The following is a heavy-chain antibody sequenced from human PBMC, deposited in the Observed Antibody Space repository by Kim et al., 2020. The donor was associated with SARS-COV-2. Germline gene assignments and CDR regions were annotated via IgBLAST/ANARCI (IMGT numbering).Heavy chain of an antibody. CDR1: GFTFSDSP. Sequence: GGSLRLSCAASGFTFSDSPMHWVRQASGKGLEWVGRIRSKANSYATSYAASVKGRLTISRDDSESTAYLQMNSLKTEDTAVYYCTRSPGTPVAFWDVFDV. CDR3: TRSPGTPVAFWDVFDV. J-gene: IGHJ3*01. CDR2: IRSKANSYAT. V-gene: IGHV3-73*01. D-gene: IGHD1-1*01.